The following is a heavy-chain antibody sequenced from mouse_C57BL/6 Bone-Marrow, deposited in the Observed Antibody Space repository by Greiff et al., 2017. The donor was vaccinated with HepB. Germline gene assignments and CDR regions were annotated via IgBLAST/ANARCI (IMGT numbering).Heavy chain of an antibody. CDR1: GYAFSSSW. Sequence: VKLMESGPELVKPGASVKISCKASGYAFSSSWMNWVKQRPGKGLEWIGRIYPGDGDTNYNGKFKGKATLTADKSSSTAYMQLSSLTSEDSAVYFCAFYDGSLYFDYWGQGTTLTVSS. V-gene: IGHV1-82*01. D-gene: IGHD2-3*01. CDR2: IYPGDGDT. J-gene: IGHJ2*01. CDR3: AFYDGSLYFDY.